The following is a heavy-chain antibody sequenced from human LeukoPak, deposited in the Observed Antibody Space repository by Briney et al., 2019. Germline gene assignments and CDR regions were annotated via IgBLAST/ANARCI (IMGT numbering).Heavy chain of an antibody. D-gene: IGHD2/OR15-2a*01. CDR3: ARGPDAPESAPFFYHYMDV. CDR2: IYGNGYSI. Sequence: PGGSLRLSCVTSGFTFDNYAMTWVRQAPGKGLEWVSSIYGNGYSIYYADSVRGRFTLSRDNSRNTLYLEMKNLRAEDTAVYYCARGPDAPESAPFFYHYMDVWGKGTTVSVS. CDR1: GFTFDNYA. V-gene: IGHV3-23*05. J-gene: IGHJ6*03.